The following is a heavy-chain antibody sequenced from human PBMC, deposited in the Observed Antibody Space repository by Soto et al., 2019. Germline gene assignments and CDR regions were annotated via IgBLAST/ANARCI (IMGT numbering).Heavy chain of an antibody. J-gene: IGHJ5*02. CDR2: IYYTGST. V-gene: IGHV4-28*01. CDR3: ARTGYYDGGGSGWFDP. CDR1: GDSISSSHW. D-gene: IGHD3-22*01. Sequence: QVQLQESGPGLVKPSDTLSLTCGVSGDSISSSHWWGWIRQPPGKGLEWIGYIYYTGSTYYHPSLKTRVTMSQDTTKNQFSLKLSSVTAVHTAMYSCARTGYYDGGGSGWFDPWGQGTLVTVSS.